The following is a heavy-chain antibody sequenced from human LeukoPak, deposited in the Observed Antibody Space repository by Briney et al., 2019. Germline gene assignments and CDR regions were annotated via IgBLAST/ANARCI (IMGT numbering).Heavy chain of an antibody. V-gene: IGHV4-59*01. J-gene: IGHJ5*02. CDR1: GGSISSYY. CDR2: IYYSGST. CDR3: ARGKWELLYSWFDP. Sequence: SETLSLTCTVSGGSISSYYWNWIRQPPGKGLEWIGYIYYSGSTNYNPSLKSRVTISVDTSKNQFSLKLSSVTAADTAVYYCARGKWELLYSWFDPWGQGTLVTVSS. D-gene: IGHD1-26*01.